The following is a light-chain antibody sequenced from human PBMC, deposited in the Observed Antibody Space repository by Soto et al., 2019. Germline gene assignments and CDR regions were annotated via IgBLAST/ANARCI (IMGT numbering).Light chain of an antibody. V-gene: IGKV4-1*01. CDR3: QQYNTYST. CDR2: DAS. Sequence: DIVVTQSPDSLPVSLGERATINCKSSQSVLNSSNNKHYLAWYQQKPGKAPNPLIYDASSLKSGVPARFSGSGSGTEFTLTISSLQPDDFATYYCQQYNTYSTFGQGTRLEIK. CDR1: QSVLNSSNNKHY. J-gene: IGKJ5*01.